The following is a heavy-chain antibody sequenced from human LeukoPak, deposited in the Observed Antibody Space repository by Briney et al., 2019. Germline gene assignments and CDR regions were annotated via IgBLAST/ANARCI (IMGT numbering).Heavy chain of an antibody. CDR2: ISTDGYRT. CDR1: GFTFRNYW. D-gene: IGHD3-3*01. J-gene: IGHJ4*02. V-gene: IGHV3-74*01. CDR3: ARDLINYDFCSGLFDY. Sequence: GGSLRLSCAASGFTFRNYWMHWVRQAPGKGLVWVSRISTDGYRTNYADSVKGRFTISRDNAKNTLYLQMNSLRADDTGVYYCARDLINYDFCSGLFDYWGQGTLVTVSS.